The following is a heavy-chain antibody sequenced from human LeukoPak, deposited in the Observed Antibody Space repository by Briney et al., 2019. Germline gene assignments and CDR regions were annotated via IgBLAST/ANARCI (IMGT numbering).Heavy chain of an antibody. CDR3: ARRDIVVVIAISNAFDI. CDR1: GYSISSGYY. J-gene: IGHJ3*02. D-gene: IGHD2-21*01. CDR2: IYHSGST. Sequence: SETLSLTCTVSGYSISSGYYWGWIRQPPGKGLEWIGSIYHSGSTYYNPSLKSRVTISVDTSKNQFSLKLSSVTAADTAVYYCARRDIVVVIAISNAFDIWGQGTMVTVSS. V-gene: IGHV4-38-2*02.